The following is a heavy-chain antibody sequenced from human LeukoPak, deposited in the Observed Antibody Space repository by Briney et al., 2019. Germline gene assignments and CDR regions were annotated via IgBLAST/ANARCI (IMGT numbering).Heavy chain of an antibody. D-gene: IGHD3-16*01. V-gene: IGHV4-39*02. J-gene: IGHJ4*02. CDR3: ARLVLSYGNAFDH. CDR2: INYNGNT. Sequence: SETLSLTCTVSSGSISGSDYYWCWIRQPPGKGLEWIGSINYNGNTYYDSSLKSRVTISVDTSKNHFSLRLSSVTAADTAVNYCARLVLSYGNAFDHWGQGTLVTVSS. CDR1: SGSISGSDYY.